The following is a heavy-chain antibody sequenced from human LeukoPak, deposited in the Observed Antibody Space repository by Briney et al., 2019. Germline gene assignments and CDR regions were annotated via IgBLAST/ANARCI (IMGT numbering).Heavy chain of an antibody. V-gene: IGHV4-39*01. J-gene: IGHJ5*02. D-gene: IGHD3/OR15-3a*01. CDR3: ARQEIGLRSFDP. CDR2: IYYTGTT. Sequence: SETLSLTCTVSGGSISSSLYHWGWIRQSPGKNLEWLGSIYYTGTTHYNPSLKSRVTISVDTSKYQFSLNLSSVTAADTAVYYCARQEIGLRSFDPWGQGTLVTVSS. CDR1: GGSISSSLYH.